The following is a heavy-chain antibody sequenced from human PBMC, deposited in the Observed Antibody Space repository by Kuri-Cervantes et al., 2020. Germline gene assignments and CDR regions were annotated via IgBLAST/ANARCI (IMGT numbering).Heavy chain of an antibody. CDR3: ASLSVVPAGVADDAFDI. D-gene: IGHD2-2*01. V-gene: IGHV7-4-1*02. Sequence: ASVKVSCRASGYTFTSYAMNWVRQAPGQGLEWMGWINTNTGNPTYAQGFTGRFVFSLDTSVSTAYPQISSLKAEDTAVYYCASLSVVPAGVADDAFDIWGQGTMVTVSS. CDR1: GYTFTSYA. J-gene: IGHJ3*02. CDR2: INTNTGNP.